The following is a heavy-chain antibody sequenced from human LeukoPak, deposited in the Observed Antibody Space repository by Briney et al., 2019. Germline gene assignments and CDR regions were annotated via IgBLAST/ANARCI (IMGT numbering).Heavy chain of an antibody. CDR2: ISSSSSYI. D-gene: IGHD4-17*01. CDR3: ARGRTTVTYYYYYGMDV. Sequence: AGGSLRLSCAASGFSFSTFVMHWVRQAPGKGLEWVSSISSSSSYIYYADSVKGRFTISRDNAKNSLYLQMNSLRAEDTAVYYCARGRTTVTYYYYYGMDVWGQGTTVTVSS. V-gene: IGHV3-21*01. J-gene: IGHJ6*02. CDR1: GFSFSTFV.